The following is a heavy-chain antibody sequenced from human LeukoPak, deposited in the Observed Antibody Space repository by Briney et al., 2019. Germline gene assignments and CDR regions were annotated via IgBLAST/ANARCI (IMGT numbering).Heavy chain of an antibody. CDR2: INWNGDIT. D-gene: IGHD3-22*01. CDR3: TRGGYYDNSGAADY. Sequence: GGSLRLSCAASGFTFDDFGMSWVRQAAGKGLEWVSGINWNGDITGYVDSVKGRFTISRDNAKNSLYLQMNSLRAEDTALYYCTRGGYYDNSGAADYWGQGTLVTVSS. J-gene: IGHJ4*02. CDR1: GFTFDDFG. V-gene: IGHV3-20*04.